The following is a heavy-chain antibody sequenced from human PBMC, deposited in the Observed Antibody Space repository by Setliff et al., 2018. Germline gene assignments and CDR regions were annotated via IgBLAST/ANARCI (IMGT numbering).Heavy chain of an antibody. D-gene: IGHD3-22*01. CDR1: GVSVSRHY. V-gene: IGHV4-4*08. CDR2: IYTSGST. J-gene: IGHJ4*02. CDR3: ARAFDSSGYYGESHTHYFDN. Sequence: SESLSLTCIVSGVSVSRHYWSWIRQPPGKGLEWIGYIYTSGSTNYNPSLKSRVTISVDTSKNQFSLKLSSVTAADTAVYYCARAFDSSGYYGESHTHYFDNWGQGTLVTVSS.